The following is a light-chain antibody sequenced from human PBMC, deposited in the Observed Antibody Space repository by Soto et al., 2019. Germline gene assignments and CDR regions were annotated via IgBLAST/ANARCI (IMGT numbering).Light chain of an antibody. Sequence: QSALTQPRSVSGSPGQSVTISCTGTSSDVGGYNYVSWYQQHPDKAPKLMIYDVVKRPSGVPDRFSGSRSGNTASLTISGLQAEDEADYYCCSYAGSYSLFGGGTKLTVL. CDR3: CSYAGSYSL. CDR2: DVV. V-gene: IGLV2-11*01. J-gene: IGLJ2*01. CDR1: SSDVGGYNY.